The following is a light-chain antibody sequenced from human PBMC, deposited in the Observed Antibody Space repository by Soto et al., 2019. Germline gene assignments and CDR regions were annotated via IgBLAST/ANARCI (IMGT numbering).Light chain of an antibody. V-gene: IGKV1-17*03. CDR2: AAS. Sequence: DIQMTQSPSAMSASVGDSVTITCRASQGISNSLARFQQKPGKVPKRLIYAASSLQSGVPSRLSVIGYGTEFTLTISRLQPEELATYYGLQHKSYPWTFGQGTKVDIK. CDR3: LQHKSYPWT. CDR1: QGISNS. J-gene: IGKJ1*01.